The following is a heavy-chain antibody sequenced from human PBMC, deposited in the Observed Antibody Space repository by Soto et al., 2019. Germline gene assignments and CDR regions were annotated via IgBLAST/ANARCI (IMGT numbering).Heavy chain of an antibody. CDR1: GFTFSSYS. CDR3: XXXXXXXXXRGYWAY. CDR2: ISSSSSYI. J-gene: IGHJ4*02. V-gene: IGHV3-21*01. Sequence: EVQLVESGGGLVKPGGSLRLSCAASGFTFSSYSMNWVRQAPGKGLEWVSSISSSSSYIYYADSVKGRFTISRDNAXXXXXXXXXXXXXXXXXXXXXXXXXXXXXXRGYWAYWGQGTLVTVSS. D-gene: IGHD3-22*01.